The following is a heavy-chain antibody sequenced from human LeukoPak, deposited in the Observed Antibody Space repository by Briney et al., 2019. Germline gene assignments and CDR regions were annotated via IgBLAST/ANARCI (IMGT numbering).Heavy chain of an antibody. CDR3: AKDRSSSTSCSNY. J-gene: IGHJ4*02. V-gene: IGHV3-23*01. D-gene: IGHD2-2*01. Sequence: GGSLRLSCAASGFTFSDEYMSWIRQAPGKGLEWVSGISGNGGSTSYADSVKGRFTISRDNSKNTLYLQMNSLRAEDTAVYYCAKDRSSSTSCSNYWGQGTLVTVSS. CDR1: GFTFSDEY. CDR2: ISGNGGST.